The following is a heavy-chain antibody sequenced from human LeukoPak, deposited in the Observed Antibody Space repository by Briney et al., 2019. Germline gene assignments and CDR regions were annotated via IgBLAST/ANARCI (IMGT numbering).Heavy chain of an antibody. Sequence: GGSLRLSCAASGFTFSSYSMNWVRQAPGKGLEWVSGISWNSGSIGYADSVKGRFTISRDNAKNSLYLQMNSLRAEDTALYYCAKARSGYVGDAFDIWGQGTMVTVSS. CDR3: AKARSGYVGDAFDI. CDR2: ISWNSGSI. V-gene: IGHV3-9*01. CDR1: GFTFSSYS. J-gene: IGHJ3*02. D-gene: IGHD5-12*01.